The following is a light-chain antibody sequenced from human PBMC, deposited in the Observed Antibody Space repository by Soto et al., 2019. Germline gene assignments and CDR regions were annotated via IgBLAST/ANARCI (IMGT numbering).Light chain of an antibody. CDR2: GAS. CDR3: QQYGNSQNT. CDR1: QSVSSGY. Sequence: ETVMTQSPGTLSLSLGERATLSCRASQSVSSGYLGWDQQKPGQAPRLLIFGASNRATGIPDRFPVSGSGKDFNLTISRLEPVDFAVYYCQQYGNSQNTFGQGTKLEIK. V-gene: IGKV3-20*01. J-gene: IGKJ2*01.